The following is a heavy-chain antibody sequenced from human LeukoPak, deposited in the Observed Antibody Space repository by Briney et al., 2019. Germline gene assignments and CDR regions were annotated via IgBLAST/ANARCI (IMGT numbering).Heavy chain of an antibody. Sequence: PSETLSLTCTVSGGSISSGDYYWSWIRQPPGKGLGWIGYIYYSGSTYYNPSLKSRVTMSVDTSKNQFSLKLSSVTAADTAVYYCARSVSSTSFIRTGANWFDPWGQGTLVTVSS. J-gene: IGHJ5*02. CDR1: GGSISSGDYY. D-gene: IGHD2-2*01. CDR3: ARSVSSTSFIRTGANWFDP. V-gene: IGHV4-30-4*01. CDR2: IYYSGST.